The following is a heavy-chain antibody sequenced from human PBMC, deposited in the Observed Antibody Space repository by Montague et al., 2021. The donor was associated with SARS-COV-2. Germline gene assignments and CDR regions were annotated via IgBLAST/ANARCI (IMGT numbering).Heavy chain of an antibody. CDR1: GGLISSGNW. D-gene: IGHD6-13*01. CDR2: IFHSGAA. Sequence: SETLSLTCAVSGGLISSGNWWSWVRQPPGKGLAWIGEIFHSGAASYNPSLKSRLTISMDKPKNEFSLKLNSVTAADTAMYYCARDFVAAVPDRFDSWGQGVLVAVAS. V-gene: IGHV4/OR15-8*02. CDR3: ARDFVAAVPDRFDS. J-gene: IGHJ4*02.